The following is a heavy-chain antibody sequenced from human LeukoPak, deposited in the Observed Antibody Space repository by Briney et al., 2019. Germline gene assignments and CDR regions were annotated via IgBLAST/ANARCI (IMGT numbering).Heavy chain of an antibody. CDR3: TRWNMLDI. V-gene: IGHV3-7*03. CDR1: GFTFSSCW. J-gene: IGHJ3*02. D-gene: IGHD2/OR15-2a*01. Sequence: GGSLRLSCAASGFTFSSCWMTWVRQAPGKGLEWVANIKPDESEKYYVDSVKGRFTISRDNAKNSVYLQMNSLRVEGTAVYYCTRWNMLDIWGQGTMVTVSS. CDR2: IKPDESEK.